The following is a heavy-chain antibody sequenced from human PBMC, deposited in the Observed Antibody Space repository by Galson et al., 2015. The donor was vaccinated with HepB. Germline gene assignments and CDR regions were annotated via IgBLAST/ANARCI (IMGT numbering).Heavy chain of an antibody. D-gene: IGHD6-13*01. V-gene: IGHV3-43*01. CDR2: ISWDGGST. J-gene: IGHJ6*02. CDR1: GFTFDDYT. CDR3: AKTIAAAGTPRWYYYGMDV. Sequence: SLRLCCAASGFTFDDYTMHWVRQAPGKGLEWVSLISWDGGSTYYADSVKGRFTISRDNSKNSLYLQMNSLRTEDTALYYCAKTIAAAGTPRWYYYGMDVWGQGTTVTVSS.